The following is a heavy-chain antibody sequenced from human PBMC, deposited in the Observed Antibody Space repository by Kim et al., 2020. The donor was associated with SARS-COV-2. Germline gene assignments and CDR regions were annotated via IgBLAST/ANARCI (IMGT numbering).Heavy chain of an antibody. D-gene: IGHD6-13*01. Sequence: GGSLRLSCVASGFTFSSYEMNWVRQAPGKGLEWVAFIGSSAYTVYYADSVKGRFTISRDNAKNSLFLEMSSLRAEDTAVYYCVRDRRTSGWYYFDYWGRGTLVTVSS. CDR3: VRDRRTSGWYYFDY. CDR2: IGSSAYTV. CDR1: GFTFSSYE. J-gene: IGHJ4*02. V-gene: IGHV3-48*03.